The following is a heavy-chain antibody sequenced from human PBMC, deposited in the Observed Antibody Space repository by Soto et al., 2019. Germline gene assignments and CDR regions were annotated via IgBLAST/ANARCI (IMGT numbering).Heavy chain of an antibody. CDR1: GSTFSSYG. V-gene: IGHV3-30*18. D-gene: IGHD3-10*01. Sequence: GGSLRLSCAASGSTFSSYGMHWVRQAPGKGLEWVAVISYDGSNKYYADSVKGRFTISRDNSKNTLYLQMNSLRAEDTAVYYCAKGHYGTFDYWGQGTLVTVSS. J-gene: IGHJ4*02. CDR3: AKGHYGTFDY. CDR2: ISYDGSNK.